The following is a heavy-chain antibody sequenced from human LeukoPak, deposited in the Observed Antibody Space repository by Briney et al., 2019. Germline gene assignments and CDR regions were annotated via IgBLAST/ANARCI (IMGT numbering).Heavy chain of an antibody. J-gene: IGHJ3*02. Sequence: SETLSLTCTVSGGSISSYYWSWIRQPPGKGLEWIGYIYCSGSTKYTPSLRSRVTISVDTSKNQFSLKLSSVTAADTAVYYCARGRFLDAFDIWGQGTMVTVSS. V-gene: IGHV4-59*01. CDR2: IYCSGST. CDR3: ARGRFLDAFDI. D-gene: IGHD3-3*01. CDR1: GGSISSYY.